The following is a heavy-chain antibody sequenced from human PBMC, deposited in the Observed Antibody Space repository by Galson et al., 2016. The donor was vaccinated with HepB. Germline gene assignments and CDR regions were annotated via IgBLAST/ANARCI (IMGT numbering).Heavy chain of an antibody. CDR3: ARDSWFYGSGNYYPFDY. CDR1: GYSFSSYG. CDR2: ISAYNGNT. J-gene: IGHJ4*02. D-gene: IGHD3-10*01. V-gene: IGHV1-18*01. Sequence: SVKVSCKASGYSFSSYGVRWVRQAPGQGLEWMGWISAYNGNTEYAQDVQDRATMSTDASTSTAYMELRSLRSDDTALYYCARDSWFYGSGNYYPFDYWGQGTLITVSS.